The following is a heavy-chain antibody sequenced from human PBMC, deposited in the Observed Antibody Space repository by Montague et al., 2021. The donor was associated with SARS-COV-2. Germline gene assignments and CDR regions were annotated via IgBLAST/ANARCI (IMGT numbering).Heavy chain of an antibody. Sequence: TLSLTCTVSGGSISSGGYYWSWIRQHPGKGLEWIGYIYYSGSTYYNPSPKSRVTISVDTSKNQFSLKLSSVTAADTAVYYCARVRSSMIVVVDAFDIWGQGTMVTVSS. CDR3: ARVRSSMIVVVDAFDI. CDR1: GGSISSGGYY. D-gene: IGHD3-22*01. CDR2: IYYSGST. J-gene: IGHJ3*02. V-gene: IGHV4-31*03.